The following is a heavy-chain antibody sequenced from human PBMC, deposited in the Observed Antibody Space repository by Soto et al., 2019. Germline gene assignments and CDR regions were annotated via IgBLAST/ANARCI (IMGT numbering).Heavy chain of an antibody. Sequence: PGGSLRLSCSASGFTFSSYARHWVRQAPGKGQEYVSSISTNGGSTHYADSVKGRFTIARDNSKNTQYLQMSSLRADDTAVYYFVKGEYYYDSSGYYPFDYWGQGT. D-gene: IGHD3-22*01. V-gene: IGHV3-64D*06. CDR2: ISTNGGST. CDR1: GFTFSSYA. CDR3: VKGEYYYDSSGYYPFDY. J-gene: IGHJ4*02.